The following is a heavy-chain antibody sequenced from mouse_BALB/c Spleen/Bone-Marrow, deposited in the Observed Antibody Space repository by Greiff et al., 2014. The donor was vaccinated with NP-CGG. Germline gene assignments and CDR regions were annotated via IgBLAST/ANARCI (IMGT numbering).Heavy chain of an antibody. CDR2: INSGSGGT. J-gene: IGHJ4*01. CDR3: ARAITDAMDY. Sequence: VQGVQSGAELVRPGTSVKVSCKGSGYAFTNYLIEWVKQRPGQGLEWIGVINSGSGGTKYNEKFKGKATLTADKSSSTAYMQRSSLTSDDSAVYFCARAITDAMDYWGQGTSVTVSS. V-gene: IGHV1-54*01. CDR1: GYAFTNYL. D-gene: IGHD2-4*01.